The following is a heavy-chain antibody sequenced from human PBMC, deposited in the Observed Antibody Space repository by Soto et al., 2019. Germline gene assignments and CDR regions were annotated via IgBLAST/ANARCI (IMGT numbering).Heavy chain of an antibody. V-gene: IGHV3-48*02. J-gene: IGHJ6*02. CDR3: ARVYPILGVVINRYCYYGMDV. CDR2: TSSSSTI. Sequence: GGSLRLSCAASGFTHSSYSMNWVRQAPGKGLEWVSYTSSSSTIYHADSVKGRFTISRDNATNSLYLQMNRLRDEATAVYYCARVYPILGVVINRYCYYGMDVWGQGTTVTV. D-gene: IGHD3-3*01. CDR1: GFTHSSYS.